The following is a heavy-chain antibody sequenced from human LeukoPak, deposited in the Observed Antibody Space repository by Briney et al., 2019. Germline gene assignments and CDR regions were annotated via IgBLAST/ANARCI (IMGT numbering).Heavy chain of an antibody. J-gene: IGHJ4*02. CDR3: AKAYGYCTTTSCSHEEFDY. Sequence: PGESLRLSCAASGFTFSNYGMHWVRQAPGKGLEWVAVIKYDGSNKYYADSVKGRFAISRDNSKNTLYLQMNSLRAEDTAVYYCAKAYGYCTTTSCSHEEFDYWGQGTLVT. V-gene: IGHV3-30*18. D-gene: IGHD2-2*01. CDR2: IKYDGSNK. CDR1: GFTFSNYG.